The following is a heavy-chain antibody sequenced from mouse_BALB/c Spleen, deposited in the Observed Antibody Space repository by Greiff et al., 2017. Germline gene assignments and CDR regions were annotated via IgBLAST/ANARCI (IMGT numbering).Heavy chain of an antibody. CDR3: ARRDYYGSSYAMDY. CDR1: GDSITSGY. V-gene: IGHV3-8*02. Sequence: EVKLQESGPSLVKPSQTLSLTCSVTGDSITSGYWNWIRKFPGNKLEYMGYISYSGSTYYNPSLKSRISITRDTSKNQYYLQLNSVTTEDTATYYCARRDYYGSSYAMDYWGQGTSVTVSS. CDR2: ISYSGST. J-gene: IGHJ4*01. D-gene: IGHD1-1*01.